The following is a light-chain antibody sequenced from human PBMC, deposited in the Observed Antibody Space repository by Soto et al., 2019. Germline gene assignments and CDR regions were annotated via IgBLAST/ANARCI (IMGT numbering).Light chain of an antibody. CDR3: STWDDSLNGLV. V-gene: IGLV1-36*01. CDR2: SND. J-gene: IGLJ2*01. Sequence: QSVLTQPPSVSEAPRQRVTISCSGGTSNIGNNAVNWYQQLPGKAPRLLIYSNDLRPSRVSDRFSGSKSGTSASLAISGLQSEDEADYYCSTWDDSLNGLVFGGGTKLTVL. CDR1: TSNIGNNA.